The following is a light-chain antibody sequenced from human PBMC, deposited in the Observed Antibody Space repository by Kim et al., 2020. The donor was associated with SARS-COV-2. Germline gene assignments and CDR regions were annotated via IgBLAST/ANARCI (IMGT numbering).Light chain of an antibody. V-gene: IGLV2-14*03. CDR1: SSDVGGYDY. J-gene: IGLJ1*01. CDR2: AVS. CDR3: GSYTSTNTRI. Sequence: GQSLTISGTGTSSDVGGYDYVSWYQQYPGKAPQVIVYAVSRRPSGVSNRFSGSKSGSTASLTISGLRAEDEADYYCGSYTSTNTRIFGTGTKVTVL.